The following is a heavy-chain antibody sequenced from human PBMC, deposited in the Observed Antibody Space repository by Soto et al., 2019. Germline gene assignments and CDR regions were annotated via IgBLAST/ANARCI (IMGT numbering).Heavy chain of an antibody. J-gene: IGHJ5*02. CDR2: IYWDDDK. Sequence: QITLKESGPTLVKPTQTLTLTCTFSGFSLSTSGVGVGWIRQPPGKALEWLALIYWDDDKRYSPSLKSRLTITKDPTKNQLVLTLTNMNPVDTATSSCPHYPVLLWFRESNWFDPWGQGTPVTVSS. D-gene: IGHD3-10*01. CDR1: GFSLSTSGVG. CDR3: PHYPVLLWFRESNWFDP. V-gene: IGHV2-5*02.